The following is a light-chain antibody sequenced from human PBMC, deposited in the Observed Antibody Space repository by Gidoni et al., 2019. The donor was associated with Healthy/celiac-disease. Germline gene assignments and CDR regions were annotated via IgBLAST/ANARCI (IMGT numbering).Light chain of an antibody. V-gene: IGKV1-39*01. Sequence: DIRMTQSLSSLSASVGDRVTITCRASHTISIYLNWYHQKPGKAPKLLIYAASSLQSGVPPRFSGSGSGTDFTLTISSLQPEDFATYYCQQTYRTPYTFGQGTKLEIK. J-gene: IGKJ2*01. CDR2: AAS. CDR3: QQTYRTPYT. CDR1: HTISIY.